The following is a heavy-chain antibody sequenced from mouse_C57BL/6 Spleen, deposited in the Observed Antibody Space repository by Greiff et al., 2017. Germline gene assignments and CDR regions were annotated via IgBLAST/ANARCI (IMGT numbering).Heavy chain of an antibody. D-gene: IGHD1-1*01. Sequence: QVQLQQPGAELVRPGSSVKLSCKASGYTFTSYWMDWVKQRPGQGLEWIGNIYPSDSETHYNQKFKGKATLTADKSSSTAYMELRSLTSEDSAVYFCAREGITTVFDYWGQGTTLTVSS. CDR2: IYPSDSET. V-gene: IGHV1-61*01. CDR1: GYTFTSYW. J-gene: IGHJ2*01. CDR3: AREGITTVFDY.